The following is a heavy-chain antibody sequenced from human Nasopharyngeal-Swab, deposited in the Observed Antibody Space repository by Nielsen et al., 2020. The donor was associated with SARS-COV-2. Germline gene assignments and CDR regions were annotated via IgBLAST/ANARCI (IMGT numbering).Heavy chain of an antibody. V-gene: IGHV3-7*01. D-gene: IGHD2-15*01. CDR1: GFNFSSFW. J-gene: IGHJ6*02. CDR2: MKQDGSVK. CDR3: ARDQADCSGGSCPYYYYGMDV. Sequence: GGSLRLSCTASGFNFSSFWMSWFRQAPGKGLEWVANMKQDGSVKYYLDSVKGRFTISRDNAKNSLYLQMNSLRAEDTAVYYCARDQADCSGGSCPYYYYGMDVWGQGTTVTVSS.